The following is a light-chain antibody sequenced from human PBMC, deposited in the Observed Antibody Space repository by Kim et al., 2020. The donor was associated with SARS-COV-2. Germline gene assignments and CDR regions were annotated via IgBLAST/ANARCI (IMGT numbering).Light chain of an antibody. V-gene: IGLV3-19*01. J-gene: IGLJ3*02. CDR3: NSRDSSGNHLWV. CDR2: GKN. CDR1: SLRSYY. Sequence: LGQTVMITCQGDSLRSYYASWYQQKPGQAPVLVIYGKNNRPSGIPDRFSGSSSGNTASLTITGAQAEDEADYYCNSRDSSGNHLWVFGGGTKLTVL.